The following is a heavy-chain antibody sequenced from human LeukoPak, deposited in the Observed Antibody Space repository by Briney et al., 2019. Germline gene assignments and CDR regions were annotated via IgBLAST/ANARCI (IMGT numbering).Heavy chain of an antibody. CDR3: ARDLDGYNLLFDY. CDR2: IIPIFGTA. Sequence: SVKVSCKASGGTFSSYAISWVRQAPGQGLEWMGGIIPIFGTANYAQKFQGRVTITADESTSTAYMELSSLRSEDTAVYYCARDLDGYNLLFDYWGQGTLVTVSS. J-gene: IGHJ4*02. CDR1: GGTFSSYA. V-gene: IGHV1-69*13. D-gene: IGHD5-24*01.